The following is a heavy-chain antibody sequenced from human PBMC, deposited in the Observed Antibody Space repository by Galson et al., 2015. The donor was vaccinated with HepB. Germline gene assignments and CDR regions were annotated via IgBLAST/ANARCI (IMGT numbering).Heavy chain of an antibody. CDR3: AAYSSSWYEGYLDH. D-gene: IGHD6-13*01. Sequence: SLRLSCAASGFTFSSYGMHWVRQAPGKGLEWVAVIWYDGSNKYYADSLKGRFTTSRDNSKKRLYLQMNSLRGEDTAVYYCAAYSSSWYEGYLDHWGQGTLVTVSS. J-gene: IGHJ4*02. V-gene: IGHV3-33*01. CDR1: GFTFSSYG. CDR2: IWYDGSNK.